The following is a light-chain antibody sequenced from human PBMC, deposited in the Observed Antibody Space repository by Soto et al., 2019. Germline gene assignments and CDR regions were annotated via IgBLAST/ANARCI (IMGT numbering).Light chain of an antibody. CDR1: QYIGRY. J-gene: IGKJ4*01. CDR2: AAS. V-gene: IGKV1-39*01. CDR3: QQTYRTPLT. Sequence: DIQMTQSPCSLSASVGDGVTITCRAGQYIGRYLNWYQQKPGKAPKLLIYAASSLHSGVPSRFSGSGSGTDFTLTISSLQPEDFATYSCQQTYRTPLTFGGGTKVDIK.